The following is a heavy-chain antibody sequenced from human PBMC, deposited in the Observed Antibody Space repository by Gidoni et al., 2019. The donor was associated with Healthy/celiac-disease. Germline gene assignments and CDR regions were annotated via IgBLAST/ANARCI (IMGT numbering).Heavy chain of an antibody. J-gene: IGHJ4*02. CDR2: INHSGST. V-gene: IGHV4-34*01. CDR3: ARGRGAAAFPLDY. CDR1: GGSFSGYY. D-gene: IGHD6-13*01. Sequence: QVQLQQWGAGLLKPSETLSLTCAVYGGSFSGYYWSWIRQPPGKGLEWIGEINHSGSTNYNPSLKSRVTISVDTSKNQFSLKLSSVTAADTAVYYCARGRGAAAFPLDYWGQGTLVTVSS.